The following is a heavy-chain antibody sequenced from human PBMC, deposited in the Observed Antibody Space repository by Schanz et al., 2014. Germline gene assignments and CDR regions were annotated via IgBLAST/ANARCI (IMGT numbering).Heavy chain of an antibody. CDR3: VRDTDYHFDY. D-gene: IGHD4-17*01. CDR2: TSNDGSFT. CDR1: GFSFMTYW. J-gene: IGHJ4*02. Sequence: EVQLVESGGDLVQPGGSLRLSCAASGFSFMTYWMSWVRQAPGKGLVWVSRTSNDGSFTTFADSVKGRFTISRDNAKNTLYLQMNSLRAEDTAVYYCVRDTDYHFDYWGQGTLVTVSS. V-gene: IGHV3-74*01.